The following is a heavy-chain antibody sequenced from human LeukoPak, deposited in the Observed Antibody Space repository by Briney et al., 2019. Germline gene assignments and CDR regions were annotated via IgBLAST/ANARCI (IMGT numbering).Heavy chain of an antibody. CDR1: GYSFTSFG. Sequence: ASVKVSCKASGYSFTSFGISWVRQAPGQGLEWVGWISAYNGNTRSAQKLQGRVTMTTDTSTSTAYMELRSLRSDDTAVYYCARDSLYSSGWGYFDYWGQGTPVTVSS. CDR3: ARDSLYSSGWGYFDY. V-gene: IGHV1-18*01. CDR2: ISAYNGNT. J-gene: IGHJ4*02. D-gene: IGHD6-19*01.